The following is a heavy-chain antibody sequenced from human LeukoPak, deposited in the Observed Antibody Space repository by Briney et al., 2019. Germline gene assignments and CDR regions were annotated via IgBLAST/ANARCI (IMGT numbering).Heavy chain of an antibody. J-gene: IGHJ4*02. Sequence: SEILSLTCAVYGGSFSGYYWSWIRQPPGKGLEWIGEINHSGSTNYNPSLKSRVTISVDTSKNQFSLKLSSVTAADTAVYYCARARSGYSRARSLYYFDYWGQGTLVTVSS. CDR2: INHSGST. CDR1: GGSFSGYY. CDR3: ARARSGYSRARSLYYFDY. D-gene: IGHD6-13*01. V-gene: IGHV4-34*01.